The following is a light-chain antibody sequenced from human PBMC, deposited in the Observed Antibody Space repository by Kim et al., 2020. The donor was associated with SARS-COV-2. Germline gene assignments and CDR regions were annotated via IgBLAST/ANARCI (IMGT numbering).Light chain of an antibody. J-gene: IGLJ3*02. V-gene: IGLV6-57*03. CDR1: SGSIASNY. CDR2: EDN. CDR3: QSYDSSSWV. Sequence: NFMLTQPHSVSESPGKTVTISCTRSSGSIASNYVQWYQQRPGSAPTTVIHEDNLRPSGVADRFSGSIDSSSNSASLTISGLKTEDEGDYYCQSYDSSSWVFGGGTKLTVL.